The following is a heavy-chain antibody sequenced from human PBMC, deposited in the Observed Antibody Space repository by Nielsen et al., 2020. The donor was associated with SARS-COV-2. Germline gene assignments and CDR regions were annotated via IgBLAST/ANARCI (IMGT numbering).Heavy chain of an antibody. Sequence: SETLSLTCTVSGGSISSYYWSWIRQPPGKGLEWIGYIYYSGSTNYNPSLKSRVTISVDTSKNQFSLKLSSVTAADTAVYYCARELSSSWSGFDYWGQGTLVTVSS. J-gene: IGHJ4*02. CDR1: GGSISSYY. CDR2: IYYSGST. CDR3: ARELSSSWSGFDY. D-gene: IGHD6-13*01. V-gene: IGHV4-59*01.